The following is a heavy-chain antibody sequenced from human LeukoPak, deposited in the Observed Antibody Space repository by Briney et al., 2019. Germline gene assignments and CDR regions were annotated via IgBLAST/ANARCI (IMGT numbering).Heavy chain of an antibody. J-gene: IGHJ3*02. Sequence: PGGSLRLSCAASGFTFSSYWMSWVRQAPGKGLEWVANIKQDGSEKYYVDSVKGRFTISRDNAKNSLYLQMNSLRAEDTAVYYCARPSDWYSSSSGAFDIWGQGTMVTVSS. CDR2: IKQDGSEK. CDR1: GFTFSSYW. CDR3: ARPSDWYSSSSGAFDI. D-gene: IGHD6-6*01. V-gene: IGHV3-7*01.